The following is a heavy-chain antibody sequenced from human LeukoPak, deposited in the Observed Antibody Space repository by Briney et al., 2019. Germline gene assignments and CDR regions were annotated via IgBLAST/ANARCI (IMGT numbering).Heavy chain of an antibody. CDR2: INPSGGST. CDR1: GXTFTXYY. V-gene: IGHV1-46*01. CDR3: ARDGAGYYYYYMDV. J-gene: IGHJ6*03. Sequence: ASXXXXXKXSGXTFTXYYMHWVRQAPGQGLEWMGIINPSGGSTSYAQKFQGRVTMNRDTSTSTVYMELSSLRSEDTAVYYCARDGAGYYYYYMDVWGKGTTVTVSS. D-gene: IGHD4/OR15-4a*01.